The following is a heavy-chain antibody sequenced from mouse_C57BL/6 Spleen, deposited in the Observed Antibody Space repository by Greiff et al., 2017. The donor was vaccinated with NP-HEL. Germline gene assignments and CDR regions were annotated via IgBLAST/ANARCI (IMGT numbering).Heavy chain of an antibody. V-gene: IGHV7-3*01. J-gene: IGHJ1*03. CDR2: IRNKANGYTT. CDR1: GFTFTDYY. CDR3: ARPLNYGSSYVWYFDV. Sequence: EVHLVESGGGLVQPGGSLSLSCAASGFTFTDYYMSWVRQPPGKALEWLGFIRNKANGYTTEYSASVKGRFTISRDNSQSILYLQMNARRAEDSATYYCARPLNYGSSYVWYFDVWGTGTTVTVSS. D-gene: IGHD1-1*01.